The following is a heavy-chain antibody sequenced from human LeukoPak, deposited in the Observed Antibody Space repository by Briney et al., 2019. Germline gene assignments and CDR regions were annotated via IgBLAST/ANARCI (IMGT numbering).Heavy chain of an antibody. Sequence: GGSLRLSCAASGFTFSSYAMSWVLQAPGKGLEWVSAISGSGGSTYYADSVKGRFTISRDNSKNTLYLQMNSLRAEDTAVYYCANQIVGATPFDYWGQGTLVAVSS. J-gene: IGHJ4*02. CDR3: ANQIVGATPFDY. CDR1: GFTFSSYA. V-gene: IGHV3-23*01. D-gene: IGHD1-26*01. CDR2: ISGSGGST.